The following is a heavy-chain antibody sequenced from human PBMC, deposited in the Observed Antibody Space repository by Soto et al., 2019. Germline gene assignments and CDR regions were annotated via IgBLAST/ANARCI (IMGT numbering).Heavy chain of an antibody. D-gene: IGHD2-15*01. V-gene: IGHV4-59*01. J-gene: IGHJ6*02. CDR1: GGSISSYY. Sequence: SETLSLTCTVSGGSISSYYWSWIRQPPGKGLEWIGYIYYSGSTNYNPSLKSRVTISVDTSKNQFSLKLSSVTAADTAVYYCAGIWALGYCSGGSCYSNYYYGMDVWGQGTTVTVSS. CDR3: AGIWALGYCSGGSCYSNYYYGMDV. CDR2: IYYSGST.